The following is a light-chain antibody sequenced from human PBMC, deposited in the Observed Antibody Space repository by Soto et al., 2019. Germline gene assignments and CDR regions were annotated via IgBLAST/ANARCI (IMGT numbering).Light chain of an antibody. J-gene: IGKJ1*01. Sequence: DIQMTQSPSSVSASVGDRVTITCRASQSISVWVAWYQQKPGKAPKLLIYDASSLESGVPSRFSGSGSGTEFILTISSLQPDDFATYYCQQYESDSPWTFGQGTKVDIK. V-gene: IGKV1-5*01. CDR1: QSISVW. CDR2: DAS. CDR3: QQYESDSPWT.